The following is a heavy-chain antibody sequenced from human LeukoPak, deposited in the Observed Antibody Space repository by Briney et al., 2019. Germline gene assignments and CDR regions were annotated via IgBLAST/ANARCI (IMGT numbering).Heavy chain of an antibody. CDR3: ARAPYDSSGYHDY. CDR2: ISSTGRTT. CDR1: GFPFTTYS. D-gene: IGHD3-22*01. Sequence: GGSLRLSCAASGFPFTTYSMNWVRQAPGEGLEWLSYISSTGRTTYYADSVKGRFTISRDNAKNSLYLQMNNLRAEDTALYYCARAPYDSSGYHDYWGQGTLVIVSS. J-gene: IGHJ4*02. V-gene: IGHV3-48*01.